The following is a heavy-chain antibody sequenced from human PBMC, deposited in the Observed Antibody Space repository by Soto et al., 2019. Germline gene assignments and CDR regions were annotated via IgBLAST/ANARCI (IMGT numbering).Heavy chain of an antibody. D-gene: IGHD1-26*01. CDR1: GFTFSSYA. V-gene: IGHV3-23*01. J-gene: IGHJ4*02. Sequence: EVQLLESGGGLVQPGGSLRLSCAASGFTFSSYAMSWVRQAPGKGLEWVSTISTSGGSTFYADSVKGRFTISRDNSKNTLYLQMNILRAEDTAVYYCAKREPYYFDYWGQGTLVTVSS. CDR2: ISTSGGST. CDR3: AKREPYYFDY.